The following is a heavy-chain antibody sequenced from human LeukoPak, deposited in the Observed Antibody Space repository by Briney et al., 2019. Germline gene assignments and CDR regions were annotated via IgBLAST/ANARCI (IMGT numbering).Heavy chain of an antibody. V-gene: IGHV3-30*18. J-gene: IGHJ4*02. CDR3: AKDLNRYGDQDIDY. CDR1: GFTFGSYG. D-gene: IGHD4-17*01. Sequence: GGSLRLSCAASGFTFGSYGMHWVRQAPGKGLEWVAVISYDGSNKYYADSVKGRFTISRDNSKNTLYLQMNSLRAEDTAVYYCAKDLNRYGDQDIDYWGQGTLVTVSS. CDR2: ISYDGSNK.